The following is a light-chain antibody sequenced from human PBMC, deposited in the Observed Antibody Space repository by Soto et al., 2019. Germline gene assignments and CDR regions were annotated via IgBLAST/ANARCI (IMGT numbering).Light chain of an antibody. CDR1: SSDIGDYDY. V-gene: IGLV2-14*03. CDR2: DVN. CDR3: TSYSSGSTHVI. Sequence: QSALTQPASVSGSPGQSITLSGTGTSSDIGDYDYVSWYQRHPGKAPKLIIYDVNNRPSGVSDRFSGSKSGNTASLTISGLQAEDEADYYCTSYSSGSTHVIFGGGTKLTVL. J-gene: IGLJ2*01.